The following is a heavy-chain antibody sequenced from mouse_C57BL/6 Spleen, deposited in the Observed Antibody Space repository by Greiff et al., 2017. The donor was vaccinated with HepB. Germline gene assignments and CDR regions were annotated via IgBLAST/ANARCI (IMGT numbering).Heavy chain of an antibody. Sequence: EVQLQQSGPGLVKPSQSLSLTCSVTGYSITSGYYWNWIRQFPGNKLEWMGYISYEGSNNYNPSLKNRISITRDTSKNQFFLKLNSVTTEDTATYYCARYSNYPYYYAMDYWGQGTSVTVSS. CDR1: GYSITSGYY. J-gene: IGHJ4*01. CDR3: ARYSNYPYYYAMDY. CDR2: ISYEGSN. V-gene: IGHV3-6*01. D-gene: IGHD2-5*01.